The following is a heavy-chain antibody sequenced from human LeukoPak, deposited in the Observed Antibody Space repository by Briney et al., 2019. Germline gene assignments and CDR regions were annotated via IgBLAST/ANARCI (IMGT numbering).Heavy chain of an antibody. CDR1: GFTFDDYG. CDR2: INWNGGST. J-gene: IGHJ6*03. CDR3: ARGGITIFGVVSYMDV. D-gene: IGHD3-3*01. Sequence: GGSLRLSCAASGFTFDDYGMSWVRQAPGKGLEWVSGINWNGGSTGYADSVKGRFTISRDNAKNSLYLQMNSLRAEDTALYYCARGGITIFGVVSYMDVWGKGTTVTVSS. V-gene: IGHV3-20*04.